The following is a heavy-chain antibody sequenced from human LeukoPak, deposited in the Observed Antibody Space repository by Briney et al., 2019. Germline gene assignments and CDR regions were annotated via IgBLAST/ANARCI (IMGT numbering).Heavy chain of an antibody. CDR2: ISSSSSYI. Sequence: PSETLSLTCTVSGGSISSSSYYWGWVRQAPGKGLEWVSSISSSSSYIYYADSVKGRFTISRDNAKNSLYLQMNSLRAEDTAVYYCAREFGWEYSGYEAASYWGQGTLVTVSS. CDR1: GGSISSSSYY. J-gene: IGHJ4*02. CDR3: AREFGWEYSGYEAASY. V-gene: IGHV3-21*01. D-gene: IGHD5-12*01.